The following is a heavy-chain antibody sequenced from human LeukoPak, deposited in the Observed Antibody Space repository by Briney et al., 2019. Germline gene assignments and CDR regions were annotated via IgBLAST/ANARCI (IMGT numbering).Heavy chain of an antibody. Sequence: GGSLRLSCVGSGFTFSDKWMSWVRQAPGKGPEWVASIKKDGSQKYYVDSVKGRITISRDNAQNSLYLQMSSLRVEDTAIYSCARVGWELLNLHFDPWGQGTLVTVSS. D-gene: IGHD1-26*01. CDR1: GFTFSDKW. J-gene: IGHJ5*02. CDR2: IKKDGSQK. CDR3: ARVGWELLNLHFDP. V-gene: IGHV3-7*03.